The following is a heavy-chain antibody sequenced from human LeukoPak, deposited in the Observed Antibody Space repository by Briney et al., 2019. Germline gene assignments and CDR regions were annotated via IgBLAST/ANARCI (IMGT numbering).Heavy chain of an antibody. CDR1: GFTFSNYA. Sequence: GGSLRLSCAASGFTFSNYAMNWVRQAPGKGLEWVSSFGTRSSSIYYAHSVTGRFIVSRDNAKNSLYLQMNSLRAEDTAVYYCARDGFSSAINSWGQGTLVTVSS. CDR3: ARDGFSSAINS. J-gene: IGHJ4*02. CDR2: FGTRSSSI. D-gene: IGHD2-21*02. V-gene: IGHV3-21*01.